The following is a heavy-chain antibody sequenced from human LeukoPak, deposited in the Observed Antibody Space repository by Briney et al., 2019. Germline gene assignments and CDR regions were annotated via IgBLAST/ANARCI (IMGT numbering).Heavy chain of an antibody. V-gene: IGHV1-46*01. CDR2: INPSGGST. CDR3: ARDRINGVCDAFISSSWSFDY. CDR1: GYTFTSYG. D-gene: IGHD2-8*01. Sequence: GASVKVSCKASGYTFTSYGISWVRQAPGQGLEWMGIINPSGGSTSYAQKFQGRVTMTRDMSTSTVYMELSSLRSEDTAVYYCARDRINGVCDAFISSSWSFDYWGQGTLVTVSS. J-gene: IGHJ4*02.